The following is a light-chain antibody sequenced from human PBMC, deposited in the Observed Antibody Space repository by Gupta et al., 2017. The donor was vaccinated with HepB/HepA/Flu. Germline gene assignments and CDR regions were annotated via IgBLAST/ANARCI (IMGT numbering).Light chain of an antibody. V-gene: IGLV1-44*01. CDR1: SSNIGRTN. J-gene: IGLJ2*01. Sequence: QSVLRQPPSASGTPGPRVTMSWSASSSNIGRTNVNWYQQLPGTAPKLLIYYNDQRPSGVPDRFSASKSGTSASLVISGLQSEDEADYFCAAWDDSLKDVLFGGGTKLTVL. CDR2: YND. CDR3: AAWDDSLKDVL.